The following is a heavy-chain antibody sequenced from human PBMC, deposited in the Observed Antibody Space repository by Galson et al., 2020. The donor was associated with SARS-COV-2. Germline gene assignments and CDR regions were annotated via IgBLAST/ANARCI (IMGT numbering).Heavy chain of an antibody. Sequence: GGSLRLSCAASGFTFRSYAMSWVRQPPGKGLEGGSSIRGNDGSTYYADSAKGRCTISRDNSKTTLYLQMNSLRVEDTAVYYCAKMRSGIAVAGTNYWGQGTLVTVSS. V-gene: IGHV3-23*01. CDR2: IRGNDGST. J-gene: IGHJ4*02. D-gene: IGHD6-19*01. CDR1: GFTFRSYA. CDR3: AKMRSGIAVAGTNY.